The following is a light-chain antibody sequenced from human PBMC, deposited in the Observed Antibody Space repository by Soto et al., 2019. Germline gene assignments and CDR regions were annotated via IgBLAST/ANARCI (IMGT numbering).Light chain of an antibody. CDR1: SNDIGAYDF. CDR2: EVS. V-gene: IGLV2-14*01. J-gene: IGLJ1*01. CDR3: SSYTRNSTLLV. Sequence: QSALTQPASVSGSPGQSITISCTGTSNDIGAYDFVSWYQRHPGEAPKLVIFEVSNRPSGVSDRFSGSKSGNTASLTISGLQAEDEADFYCSSYTRNSTLLVFGTGTKVTVL.